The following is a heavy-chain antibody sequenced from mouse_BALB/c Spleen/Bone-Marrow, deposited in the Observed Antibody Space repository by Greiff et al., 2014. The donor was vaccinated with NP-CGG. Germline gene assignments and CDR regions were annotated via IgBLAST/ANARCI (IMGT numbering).Heavy chain of an antibody. CDR2: IYPGNVDT. J-gene: IGHJ3*01. D-gene: IGHD4-1*01. Sequence: QVQLQQSGPELVKPGASVRISCKASGYTFTSYYIHWVKQRPGQGLEWIGWIYPGNVDTKYNEKFKGKATLTADKSSSIAYMQLSSLTSEDSAVYFCARGGSANWEGFAYWGRGTLVTVSA. V-gene: IGHV1S56*01. CDR3: ARGGSANWEGFAY. CDR1: GYTFTSYY.